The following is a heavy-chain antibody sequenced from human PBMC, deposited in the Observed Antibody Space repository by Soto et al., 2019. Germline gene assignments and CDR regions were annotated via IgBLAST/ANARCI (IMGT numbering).Heavy chain of an antibody. Sequence: QVQRVQSGAEVKNPGASVKVSCKPPGYTFTRYGIAWARQAPGQGLEGMGWINPYNGNTNDAQNVQGRVTLTTDTSTSTAYMELRSLRSNDTAIYYCAMVDVYVTPSPQDVWGQGTTVIVSS. CDR2: INPYNGNT. CDR3: AMVDVYVTPSPQDV. D-gene: IGHD3-16*01. J-gene: IGHJ6*02. CDR1: GYTFTRYG. V-gene: IGHV1-18*01.